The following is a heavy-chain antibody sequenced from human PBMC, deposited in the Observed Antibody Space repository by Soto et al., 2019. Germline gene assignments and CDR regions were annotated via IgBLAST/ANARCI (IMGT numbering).Heavy chain of an antibody. Sequence: EVQLLESGGALVQPGESLRLSCAASGFSFSSYAMTWVRQAPGKGLEWVSVITGSGGTTHYADSVKGRFTISRDNSKNMLYLQMNGLRAEDTAVYYCAKPNLYCSSTSCYDYWGQGTLVTVSS. CDR3: AKPNLYCSSTSCYDY. D-gene: IGHD2-2*01. CDR2: ITGSGGTT. V-gene: IGHV3-23*01. J-gene: IGHJ4*02. CDR1: GFSFSSYA.